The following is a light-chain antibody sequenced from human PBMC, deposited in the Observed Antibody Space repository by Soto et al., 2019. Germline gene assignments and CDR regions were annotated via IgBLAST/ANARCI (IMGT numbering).Light chain of an antibody. Sequence: VLTQSLSASASLGASVKLTCTLSSGHSSYAIAWHQQQPEKGPRYLMKLNSDGSHSKGDGIPDRFSGSSSGAERYLTISSLQSEVEADYYCQTWGTGMVFGGGTKLTVL. CDR1: SGHSSYA. J-gene: IGLJ2*01. CDR2: LNSDGSH. CDR3: QTWGTGMV. V-gene: IGLV4-69*01.